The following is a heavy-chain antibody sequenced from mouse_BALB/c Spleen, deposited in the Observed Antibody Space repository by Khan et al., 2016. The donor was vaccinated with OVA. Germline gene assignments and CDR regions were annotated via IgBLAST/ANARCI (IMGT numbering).Heavy chain of an antibody. CDR2: ISPGSGDI. Sequence: VQLQESGAELARPGASVKLSCKASGYTFTGYYINWVKQRTGQGLEWIGEISPGSGDIFYNERFKGKATLTADKSSSTAYMQLSSLTSKAASVYCGARRKCYGYNFSYWGQGTLVTVSA. V-gene: IGHV1-77*01. CDR3: ARRKCYGYNFSY. CDR1: GYTFTGYY. J-gene: IGHJ3*01. D-gene: IGHD1-2*01.